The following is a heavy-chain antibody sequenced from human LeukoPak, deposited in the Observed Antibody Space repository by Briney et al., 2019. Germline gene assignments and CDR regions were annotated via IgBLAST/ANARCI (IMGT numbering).Heavy chain of an antibody. CDR2: IYYSGST. CDR1: GGSNSSYY. J-gene: IGHJ4*02. V-gene: IGHV4-59*08. CDR3: ARQGQWLVPFDY. Sequence: SETLSLTCTVSGGSNSSYYWSCLRQPPGKGLEWIGYIYYSGSTNYNPSLKSRVTISVDTSKNQFSLKLSSMTAAETAVYYCARQGQWLVPFDYWGQGTLVTVSS. D-gene: IGHD6-19*01.